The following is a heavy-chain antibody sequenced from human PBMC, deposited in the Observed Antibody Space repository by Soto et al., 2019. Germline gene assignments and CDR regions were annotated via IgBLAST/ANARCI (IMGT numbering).Heavy chain of an antibody. J-gene: IGHJ4*02. D-gene: IGHD1-26*01. CDR3: ARTPRGNYNFDY. CDR1: GFTFSNYW. Sequence: EVQLVESGGGLVQPGGSLRLSCAASGFTFSNYWMHWVRQAPGKGLVWVSRINSDGSSTTYADSVKGPITISRDHAENTPDLQMNSPRAEDTAADPCARTPRGNYNFDYWGQGTLVTVSS. V-gene: IGHV3-74*01. CDR2: INSDGSST.